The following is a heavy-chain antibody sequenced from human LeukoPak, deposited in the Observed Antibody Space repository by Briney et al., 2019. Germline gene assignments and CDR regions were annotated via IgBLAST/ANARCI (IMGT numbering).Heavy chain of an antibody. CDR3: ARVGPNSNYVGYFDY. J-gene: IGHJ4*02. V-gene: IGHV1-69*13. CDR1: GGTFSSYA. CDR2: IIPIFGTA. D-gene: IGHD4-11*01. Sequence: SVKVSCKASGGTFSSYAISWVRQAPGQGLEWMGGIIPIFGTANYAQKFQGRVTITADESTSTAYMELSSLRSEDTAVYYCARVGPNSNYVGYFDYWRQGTLVTVSS.